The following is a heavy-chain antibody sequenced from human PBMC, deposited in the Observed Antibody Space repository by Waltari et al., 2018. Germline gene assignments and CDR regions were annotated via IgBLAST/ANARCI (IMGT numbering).Heavy chain of an antibody. CDR1: GGSISSSSYY. Sequence: QLQLQESGPGLVKPSETLSLTCTVSGGSISSSSYYWGWIRQPPGQGLEWIGSIYYSGSTYYNPSLKSRVTISVDTSKNQFSLKLSSVTAADTAVYYCARVGGFAMVPRPYYYYYGMDVWGQGTTVTVSS. D-gene: IGHD3-10*01. CDR3: ARVGGFAMVPRPYYYYYGMDV. J-gene: IGHJ6*02. V-gene: IGHV4-39*07. CDR2: IYYSGST.